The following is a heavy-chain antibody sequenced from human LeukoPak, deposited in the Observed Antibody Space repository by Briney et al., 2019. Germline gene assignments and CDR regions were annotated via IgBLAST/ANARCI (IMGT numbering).Heavy chain of an antibody. V-gene: IGHV3-48*01. CDR3: ARGIAVAYFDF. Sequence: PGGSLRLSCAASGFTFNTYHMTWVRQAPGKGLEWLSYITASGSAIYYADSVQGRFTISRDNARNSLYLQMYSLRAEDTAVYYCARGIAVAYFDFWGQGNPGHRLL. CDR2: ITASGSAI. J-gene: IGHJ4*02. CDR1: GFTFNTYH. D-gene: IGHD6-19*01.